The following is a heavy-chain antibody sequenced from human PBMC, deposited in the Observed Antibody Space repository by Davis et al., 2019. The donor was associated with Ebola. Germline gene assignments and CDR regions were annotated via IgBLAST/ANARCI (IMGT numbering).Heavy chain of an antibody. J-gene: IGHJ4*02. CDR2: ISYDGNYK. CDR1: GFTFSTYS. Sequence: GGSLRLSCAASGFTFSTYSMHWVRLSPDKGLEWLAVISYDGNYKYYADSVKGRFTISRDNSKNTLYLQMNSLRAEDTALFYCARSADSSGYFPQYWGQGTLVTVSS. D-gene: IGHD3-22*01. CDR3: ARSADSSGYFPQY. V-gene: IGHV3-30*04.